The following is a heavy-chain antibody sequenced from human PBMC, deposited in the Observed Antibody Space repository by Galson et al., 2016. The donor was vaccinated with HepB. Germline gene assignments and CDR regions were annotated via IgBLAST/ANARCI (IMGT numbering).Heavy chain of an antibody. J-gene: IGHJ6*03. CDR3: ARDPGSGWHYYYYYMDV. D-gene: IGHD6-19*01. Sequence: SLRLSCAASRFTFSSYAMYWVRQAPDKGLEWVALISYDGINKYYADSVKGRFTISRDNSKNTLYLQMNSLRSEDTAVYYCARDPGSGWHYYYYYMDVWGKGTTVTVSS. CDR1: RFTFSSYA. CDR2: ISYDGINK. V-gene: IGHV3-30-3*01.